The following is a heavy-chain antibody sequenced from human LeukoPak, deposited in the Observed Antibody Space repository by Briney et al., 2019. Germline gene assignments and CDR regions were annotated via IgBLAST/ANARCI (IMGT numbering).Heavy chain of an antibody. J-gene: IGHJ4*02. CDR2: ISGSGGST. Sequence: GGSLRLSCAASGFTFSSYAMSWVRQAPGRGLEWVSAISGSGGSTYYADSVKGRFTISRDNSKNTLYLQMNSLRAEDTAVYYCAKGGRGYSYGYWGQGTLVTVSS. V-gene: IGHV3-23*01. CDR1: GFTFSSYA. CDR3: AKGGRGYSYGY. D-gene: IGHD5-18*01.